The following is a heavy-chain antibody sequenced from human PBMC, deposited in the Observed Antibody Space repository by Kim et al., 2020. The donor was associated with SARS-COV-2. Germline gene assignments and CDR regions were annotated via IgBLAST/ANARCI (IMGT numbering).Heavy chain of an antibody. J-gene: IGHJ4*02. V-gene: IGHV1-3*01. Sequence: YSQSFQGRVTITRDTSATTGYRELSSLRSEDTALYYCARGEGGTAGYILDFWGQGTLVTVSS. D-gene: IGHD2-8*02. CDR3: ARGEGGTAGYILDF.